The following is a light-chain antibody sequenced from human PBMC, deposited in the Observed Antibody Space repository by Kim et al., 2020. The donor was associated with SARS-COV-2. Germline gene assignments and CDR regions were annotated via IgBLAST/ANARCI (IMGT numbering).Light chain of an antibody. J-gene: IGKJ1*01. CDR1: QSISSW. CDR2: KAS. Sequence: DIQMIHSPSTLSASVGDIVTITCRASQSISSWLAWYQQKPGKAPKLLIYKASSLESGVPSRFSGSGSGTEFTLTISSLQPDDFATYYCQQYNSSPWTFGQGTKVDIK. V-gene: IGKV1-5*03. CDR3: QQYNSSPWT.